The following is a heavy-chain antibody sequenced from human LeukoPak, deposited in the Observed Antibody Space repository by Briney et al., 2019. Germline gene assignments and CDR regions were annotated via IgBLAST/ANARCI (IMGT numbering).Heavy chain of an antibody. CDR3: ARVYDDYVWGSYRTLYNWFDP. J-gene: IGHJ5*02. Sequence: PSETLSLTCAVYGGSFSGYYWSWIRQPPGKGLEWIGEINHSGSTNYKPSLKSRFTITVDTSKNQFSLKLSSVTAADTAVYYCARVYDDYVWGSYRTLYNWFDPWGQGTLVTVSS. CDR1: GGSFSGYY. V-gene: IGHV4-34*01. CDR2: INHSGST. D-gene: IGHD3-16*02.